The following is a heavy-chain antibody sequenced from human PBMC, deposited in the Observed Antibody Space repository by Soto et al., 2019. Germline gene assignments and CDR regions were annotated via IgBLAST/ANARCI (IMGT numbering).Heavy chain of an antibody. Sequence: QVQLVESGGGVVQPGKSLRLSCAAAGFIFRSYGVHWVRQAPGKGLEWVAVISHDGSNAYYADAVNGRFTISRDNAKNTVYLQMNSLRAEDTAVYYCAKQGIEVAGTDYFDYWGQGVLVTVAS. D-gene: IGHD6-19*01. CDR1: GFIFRSYG. V-gene: IGHV3-30*18. CDR3: AKQGIEVAGTDYFDY. CDR2: ISHDGSNA. J-gene: IGHJ4*02.